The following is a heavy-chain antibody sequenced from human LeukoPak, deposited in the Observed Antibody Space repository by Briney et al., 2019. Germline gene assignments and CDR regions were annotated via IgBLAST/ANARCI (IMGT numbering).Heavy chain of an antibody. J-gene: IGHJ4*02. D-gene: IGHD2-2*01. V-gene: IGHV3-7*01. CDR2: IKQDGSEH. CDR3: ARDKAEGPSRLDN. Sequence: GGSLRLSCATAGFSFSSYWMSWVRQAPGKGLEWVANIKQDGSEHYYVDSVKGRLTISRDNAKNSLYLQVSGLRAEDTAVYYCARDKAEGPSRLDNWGQGTLVTVSS. CDR1: GFSFSSYW.